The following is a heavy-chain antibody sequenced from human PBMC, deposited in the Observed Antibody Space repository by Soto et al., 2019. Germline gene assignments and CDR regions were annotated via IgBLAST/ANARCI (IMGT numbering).Heavy chain of an antibody. D-gene: IGHD4-17*01. CDR2: IIPMFGTP. J-gene: IGHJ5*02. Sequence: PVKVSCKASGGRFRSYVINWVRQAPGQGLEWMGGIIPMFGTPNYEQRFHGRLTINADGRTNTAHMELSTLRSEDSVVYYCATSSRKRGRGDTCFENWFDPWGQGTRITVSS. V-gene: IGHV1-69*13. CDR1: GGRFRSYV. CDR3: ATSSRKRGRGDTCFENWFDP.